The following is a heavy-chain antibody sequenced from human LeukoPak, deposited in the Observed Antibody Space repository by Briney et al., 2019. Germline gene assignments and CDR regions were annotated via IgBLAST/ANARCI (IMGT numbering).Heavy chain of an antibody. CDR2: ISSSSSTI. CDR3: AKGGIVVVPAAPLDV. J-gene: IGHJ6*04. CDR1: GFTFSSYS. V-gene: IGHV3-48*04. Sequence: GGSLRLSCAASGFTFSSYSMNWVRQAPGKGLEWVSYISSSSSTIYYADSVKGRFTISRDNAKNSLYLQMNSLRAEDMALYYCAKGGIVVVPAAPLDVWGKGTTVTVSS. D-gene: IGHD2-2*01.